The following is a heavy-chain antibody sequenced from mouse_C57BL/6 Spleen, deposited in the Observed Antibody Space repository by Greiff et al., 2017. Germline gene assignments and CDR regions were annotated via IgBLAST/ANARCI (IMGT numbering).Heavy chain of an antibody. Sequence: VQLQQPGAELVMPGASVKLSCTASGYTFTSDWMHWVKQRPGQGLEWIGGIDPADSYTNYNSKFKGKSTLTVDKSSSTAYMQLSSLTSEDSAVYYCASHNGRSHYAMDDRGQGTSVT. J-gene: IGHJ4*01. CDR2: IDPADSYT. V-gene: IGHV1-69*01. CDR1: GYTFTSDW. D-gene: IGHD1-1*01. CDR3: ASHNGRSHYAMDD.